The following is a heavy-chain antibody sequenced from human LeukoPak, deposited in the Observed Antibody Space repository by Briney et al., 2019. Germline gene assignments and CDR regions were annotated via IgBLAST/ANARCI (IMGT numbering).Heavy chain of an antibody. J-gene: IGHJ6*03. CDR3: ARDLGLYFQGPNTYYYYYMDV. D-gene: IGHD2/OR15-2a*01. CDR2: IYHTGPT. CDR1: GGSISSGSYY. V-gene: IGHV4-39*07. Sequence: SETLSLTCTVSGGSISSGSYYWGWIRQTPGKGPEWIGQIYHTGPTYYNPSLKSRVSISVDTSKNQFSLKLSSVTAADTAVYYCARDLGLYFQGPNTYYYYYMDVWGKGTTVTISS.